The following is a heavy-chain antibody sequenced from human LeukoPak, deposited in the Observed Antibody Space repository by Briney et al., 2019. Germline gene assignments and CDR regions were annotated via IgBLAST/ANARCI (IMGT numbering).Heavy chain of an antibody. Sequence: PSQTLSLTCTVSGGSISSGDYYWSWIRQPPGKGLEWIGYIYYSGSTNYNPSLKSRVTISVDTSKNQFSLKLSSVTAADTAVYYCASDYYGSGSYLNYWGQGTLVTVSS. CDR2: IYYSGST. J-gene: IGHJ4*02. D-gene: IGHD3-10*01. CDR1: GGSISSGDYY. V-gene: IGHV4-30-4*01. CDR3: ASDYYGSGSYLNY.